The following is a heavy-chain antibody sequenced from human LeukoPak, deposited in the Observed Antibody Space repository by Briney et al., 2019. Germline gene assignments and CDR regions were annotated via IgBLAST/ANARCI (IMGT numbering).Heavy chain of an antibody. J-gene: IGHJ4*02. CDR2: ISSSADST. CDR3: AKPLEKYTYGGNFDY. D-gene: IGHD4-23*01. V-gene: IGHV3-23*01. CDR1: GFTFSSYA. Sequence: PGGSLRLSCEASGFTFSSYAMSGVRQAPGKGLAWVSVISSSADSTYYADSVKGRFTISRDNSKNTLYPQTNNLRAEDTAVYYCAKPLEKYTYGGNFDYWGQGILVTVSS.